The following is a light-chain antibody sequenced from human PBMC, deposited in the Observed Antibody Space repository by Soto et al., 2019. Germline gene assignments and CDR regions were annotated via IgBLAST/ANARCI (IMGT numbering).Light chain of an antibody. CDR2: QDS. Sequence: SYELTQPPSVSVSPGQTASITCSGDKLEDKYACWYQQKAGQSPVMVIYQDSKRPSGIPERFSGSNSGNTATLTISGTQAMDEADYYCQAWDSSTAVFGGGTKVTVL. J-gene: IGLJ2*01. V-gene: IGLV3-1*01. CDR1: KLEDKY. CDR3: QAWDSSTAV.